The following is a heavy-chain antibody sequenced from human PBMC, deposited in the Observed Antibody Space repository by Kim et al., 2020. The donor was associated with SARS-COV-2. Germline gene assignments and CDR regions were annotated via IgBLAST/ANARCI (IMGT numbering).Heavy chain of an antibody. CDR1: GFTFSSYG. CDR3: AKAPYCSSTSCYSPTVSYYMAV. CDR2: ISYDGSNK. Sequence: GGSLRLSCAASGFTFSSYGMHWVRQAPGKGLEWVAVISYDGSNKYYADSVKGRFTISRDNSKNTLYLQMNSLRAEDTAVYYCAKAPYCSSTSCYSPTVSYYMAVWGKGTTVTVSS. V-gene: IGHV3-30*18. D-gene: IGHD2-2*01. J-gene: IGHJ6*03.